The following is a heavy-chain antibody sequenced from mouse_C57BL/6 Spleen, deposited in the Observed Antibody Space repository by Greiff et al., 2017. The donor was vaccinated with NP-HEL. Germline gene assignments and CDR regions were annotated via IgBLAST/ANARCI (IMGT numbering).Heavy chain of an antibody. D-gene: IGHD2-2*01. CDR1: GYSITSGYD. J-gene: IGHJ3*01. V-gene: IGHV3-1*01. CDR2: ISYSGST. Sequence: EVKLMESGPGMVKPSQSLSLTCTVTGYSITSGYDWHWIRHFPGNKLEWMGYISYSGSTNYNPSLKSRISITHDTSKNHFFLKLNSVTTEDTATYDCARHDYGYEGGFAYWGQGTLVTVSA. CDR3: ARHDYGYEGGFAY.